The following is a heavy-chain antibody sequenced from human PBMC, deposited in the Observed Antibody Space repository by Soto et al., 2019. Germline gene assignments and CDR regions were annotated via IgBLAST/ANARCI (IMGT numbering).Heavy chain of an antibody. Sequence: EVQLVESGGGLVQPGGSLRLSCAASGFTFSEYYMDWVRQSPGKGLEWVGRSKNKANSYTTEYIASVKGRFTISRDNSKNLLYLQMNSLQIDDTAVYFCARDESGTYVYWGQGTQVTVSS. D-gene: IGHD1-26*01. J-gene: IGHJ4*02. CDR3: ARDESGTYVY. CDR2: SKNKANSYTT. V-gene: IGHV3-72*01. CDR1: GFTFSEYY.